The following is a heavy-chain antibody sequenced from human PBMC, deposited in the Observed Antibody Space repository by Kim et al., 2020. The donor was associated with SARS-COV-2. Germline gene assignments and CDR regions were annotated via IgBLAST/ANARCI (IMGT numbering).Heavy chain of an antibody. CDR3: ARHCYDSSGYYNAFDI. D-gene: IGHD3-22*01. Sequence: SLKDRVTIAGDPSKNQFALELSSVTAADTAVYYCARHCYDSSGYYNAFDIWGQGTMVTVSS. V-gene: IGHV4-39*01. J-gene: IGHJ3*02.